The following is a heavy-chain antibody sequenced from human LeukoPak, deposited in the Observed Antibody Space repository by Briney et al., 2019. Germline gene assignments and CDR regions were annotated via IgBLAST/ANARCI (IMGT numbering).Heavy chain of an antibody. D-gene: IGHD6-13*01. CDR1: GYTFTGYY. Sequence: ASVKVFCKASGYTFTGYYMHWVRQAPGQGLEWMGWINPNSGGTNYAQKFQGRVTMTRDTSISTAYMELSRLRSDDTAVYYCARDDRIAAAGTKRFDPWGQGTLVTVSS. J-gene: IGHJ5*02. V-gene: IGHV1-2*02. CDR2: INPNSGGT. CDR3: ARDDRIAAAGTKRFDP.